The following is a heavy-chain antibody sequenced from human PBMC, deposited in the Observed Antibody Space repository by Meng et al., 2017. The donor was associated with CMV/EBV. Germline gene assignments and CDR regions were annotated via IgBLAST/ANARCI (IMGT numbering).Heavy chain of an antibody. J-gene: IGHJ4*02. Sequence: QVRLRQPGAEVKSPGASVKVSCQTSGYRFSDHYMHWVRQAPGQGLEWMGWIYPNSGGTHYAQKFQDRVTMTRDTSISTVYMELSRLTSDDTAVYYCVRDHNWGPDYWGQGTLVTVSS. CDR2: IYPNSGGT. V-gene: IGHV1-2*02. D-gene: IGHD1-1*01. CDR3: VRDHNWGPDY. CDR1: GYRFSDHY.